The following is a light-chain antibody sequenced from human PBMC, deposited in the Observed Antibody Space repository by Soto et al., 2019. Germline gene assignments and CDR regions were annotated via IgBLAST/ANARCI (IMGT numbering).Light chain of an antibody. J-gene: IGLJ1*01. CDR2: DVN. Sequence: QYALTQPASVSGSPGQSITISCTGTSSDVGGYNYVSWYQQYPGKAPKLMIYDVNNRPSGVSNRFSGSKSGNTASLTISGLQAEDEADYYCSSYRSSSTPYVFGTGTKLTVL. CDR1: SSDVGGYNY. CDR3: SSYRSSSTPYV. V-gene: IGLV2-14*01.